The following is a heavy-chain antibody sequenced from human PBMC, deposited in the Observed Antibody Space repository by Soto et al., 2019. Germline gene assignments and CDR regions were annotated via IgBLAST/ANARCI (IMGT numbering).Heavy chain of an antibody. Sequence: NPSETLSLTCAVYGGSFSGYYWSWIRQPPGKGLEWIGEINHSGSTNYNPSLKSRVTISVDTSKNQFSLKLSSVTAADTAVYYCARSPYSSKMNWFDPWGQGTLVTVSS. CDR1: GGSFSGYY. V-gene: IGHV4-34*01. D-gene: IGHD6-13*01. J-gene: IGHJ5*02. CDR3: ARSPYSSKMNWFDP. CDR2: INHSGST.